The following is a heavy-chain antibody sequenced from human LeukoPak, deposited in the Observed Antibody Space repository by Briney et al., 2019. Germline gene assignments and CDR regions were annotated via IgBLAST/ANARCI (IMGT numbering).Heavy chain of an antibody. V-gene: IGHV1-8*01. CDR3: ARAGSYDSSGYYYENWFDP. J-gene: IGHJ5*02. Sequence: GASVKVSCKASGYTFTSYDINWVRQATGQGLEWMGWMNPNSGNTGYAQKFQGRVTMTRNTSISTAYMELSSLRSEDTAVYYCARAGSYDSSGYYYENWFDPWGQGTLATVSS. D-gene: IGHD3-22*01. CDR2: MNPNSGNT. CDR1: GYTFTSYD.